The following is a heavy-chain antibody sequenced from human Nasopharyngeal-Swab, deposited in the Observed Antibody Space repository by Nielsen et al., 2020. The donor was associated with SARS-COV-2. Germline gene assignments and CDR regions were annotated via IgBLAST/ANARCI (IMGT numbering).Heavy chain of an antibody. D-gene: IGHD7-27*01. CDR1: GFTFSSYG. Sequence: GGSLRLSCAASGFTFSSYGMHWVRQAPGKGLEWVAVISYDGSNKYYADPVKGRFTISRDNSKNTLYLQMNSLRAEDTAVYYCAKGWGGIYYFDYWGQGTLVTVSS. J-gene: IGHJ4*02. CDR3: AKGWGGIYYFDY. CDR2: ISYDGSNK. V-gene: IGHV3-30*18.